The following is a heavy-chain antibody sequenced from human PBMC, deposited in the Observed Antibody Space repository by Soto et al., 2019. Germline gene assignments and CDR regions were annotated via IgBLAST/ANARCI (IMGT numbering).Heavy chain of an antibody. CDR1: GFTFSSYA. D-gene: IGHD6-6*01. J-gene: IGHJ5*02. Sequence: GGSLRLSCAASGFTFSSYAMSWVRQAPGKGLEWVSAISGSGGSTHYADSVKGRFTISRDNSKNTLYLQMNSLRAEDTAVYYCAKNQGVRSSSPFDPWGQGTLVTVSS. CDR2: ISGSGGST. CDR3: AKNQGVRSSSPFDP. V-gene: IGHV3-23*01.